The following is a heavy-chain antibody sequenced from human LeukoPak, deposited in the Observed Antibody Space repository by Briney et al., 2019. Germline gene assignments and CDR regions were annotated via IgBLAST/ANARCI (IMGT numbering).Heavy chain of an antibody. CDR2: INHSGST. V-gene: IGHV4-34*01. J-gene: IGHJ1*01. CDR1: GGSFSGYY. D-gene: IGHD6-13*01. CDR3: ARGASSSYKGRYFQH. Sequence: SETLSLTSAVYGGSFSGYYWSWIRQPPGKGLEWIGEINHSGSTNYNPSLKSRVTISVDTSKNQFSLKLSSVTAADTAVYYCARGASSSYKGRYFQHWGQGTLVTVSS.